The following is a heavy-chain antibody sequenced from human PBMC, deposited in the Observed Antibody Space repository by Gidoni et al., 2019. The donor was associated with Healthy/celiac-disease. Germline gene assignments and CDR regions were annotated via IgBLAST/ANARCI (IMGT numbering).Heavy chain of an antibody. Sequence: EVQLVESGGGLVKPWGALRLYCAASGCTSSSDSMNWVLQAPGKGLEWVSSISSRSSYIYYADSVKGRFTISRDNAKNSLYLQMNSLRAEDTAVYYCARDQRYNKNYYYYGMDVWGQGTTVTVSS. J-gene: IGHJ6*02. D-gene: IGHD1-20*01. CDR3: ARDQRYNKNYYYYGMDV. V-gene: IGHV3-21*01. CDR2: ISSRSSYI. CDR1: GCTSSSDS.